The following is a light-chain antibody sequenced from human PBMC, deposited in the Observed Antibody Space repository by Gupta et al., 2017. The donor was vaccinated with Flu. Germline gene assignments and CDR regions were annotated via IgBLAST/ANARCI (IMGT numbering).Light chain of an antibody. V-gene: IGLV2-14*01. J-gene: IGLJ3*02. Sequence: QSALTQPVSVSGSPGQSITISCTGTTSDVGGYNCVSWYQQYQGKAPRLMIYEVSNRPSGVSNRFSGSKSGNTASLTITGLQAEDEGDYYCSSYTSSDSWVFGGGTKLTVL. CDR3: SSYTSSDSWV. CDR1: TSDVGGYNC. CDR2: EVS.